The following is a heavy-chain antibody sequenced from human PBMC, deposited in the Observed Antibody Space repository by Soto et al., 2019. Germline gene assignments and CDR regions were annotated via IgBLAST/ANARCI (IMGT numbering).Heavy chain of an antibody. D-gene: IGHD5-18*01. V-gene: IGHV4-61*01. J-gene: IGHJ5*02. CDR2: ISYSGST. CDR1: GGSVSRGSYY. CDR3: AREVRYSYGYVTPRANWFDP. Sequence: PSERMPLTGTVCGGSVSRGSYYWGGIRHTPGKGLEWIGYISYSGSTNYNPSLKSRVTISVDTSKNQFSLKLSSVTAADTAVYYCAREVRYSYGYVTPRANWFDPWGQGTRLTV.